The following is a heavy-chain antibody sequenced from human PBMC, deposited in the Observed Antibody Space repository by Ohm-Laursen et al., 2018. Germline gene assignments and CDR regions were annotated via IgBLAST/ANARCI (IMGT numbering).Heavy chain of an antibody. CDR1: GYTLTELS. J-gene: IGHJ4*02. V-gene: IGHV1-2*02. CDR3: ARGEEGGATDY. Sequence: GASVKVSCKVSGYTLTELSMHWVRQAPGQGLEWMGWINPNSGGTNYAQKFQGRVTMTRDTSISTAYMELSRLRSDDTAVYYCARGEEGGATDYWGQGTLVTVSS. D-gene: IGHD3-16*01. CDR2: INPNSGGT.